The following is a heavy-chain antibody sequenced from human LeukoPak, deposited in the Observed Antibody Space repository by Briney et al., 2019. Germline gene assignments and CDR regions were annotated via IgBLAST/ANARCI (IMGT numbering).Heavy chain of an antibody. Sequence: SGPTLVNPTQPLTLTCTFSGFSLSTSGVGVGWIRQPPGKALEWLALIYWDDDKRYSPSLKSRLTITKDTSKNQVVLTMTNMDPVDTATYYCAHRQEWLRLMAWFDPWGQGTLVTVSS. D-gene: IGHD5-12*01. CDR1: GFSLSTSGVG. J-gene: IGHJ5*02. CDR3: AHRQEWLRLMAWFDP. V-gene: IGHV2-5*02. CDR2: IYWDDDK.